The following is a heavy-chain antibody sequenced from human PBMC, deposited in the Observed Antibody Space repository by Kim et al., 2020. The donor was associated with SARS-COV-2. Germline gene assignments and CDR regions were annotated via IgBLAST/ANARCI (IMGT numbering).Heavy chain of an antibody. CDR2: GAK. CDR3: ARGRYYYDF. Sequence: GAKHYSTSLKPRLTISKDTSKNQVVLTMTNMDPVDTATYYCARGRYYYDFWGQGTLVTVSS. V-gene: IGHV2-70*19. J-gene: IGHJ4*02.